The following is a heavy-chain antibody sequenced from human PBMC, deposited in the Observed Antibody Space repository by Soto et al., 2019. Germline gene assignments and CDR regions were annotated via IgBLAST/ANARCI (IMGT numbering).Heavy chain of an antibody. CDR2: ISWNSGSI. CDR1: GFTFDDYA. V-gene: IGHV3-9*01. J-gene: IGHJ4*02. CDR3: AKDYSAYGDYYFDY. D-gene: IGHD4-17*01. Sequence: EVQLVESGGGLVQPGRSLRLSCAASGFTFDDYAMHWVRQAPGKGLEWVSGISWNSGSIGCADSVKGRFTISRDNAKNSLYLQMNSLRAEDTALYYCAKDYSAYGDYYFDYWGQGTLVTVSS.